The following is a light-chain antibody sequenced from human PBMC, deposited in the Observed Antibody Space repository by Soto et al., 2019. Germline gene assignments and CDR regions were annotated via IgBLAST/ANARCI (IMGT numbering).Light chain of an antibody. V-gene: IGKV3-11*01. Sequence: EIVLTQSPATLSLSPGERATLSCRASQSVSSSLAWYQQKPGQAPRLLIYDASNTATGIPARSSGSGSGTDFTLTISSLEPEDFAVYYCQHRSNWPLTFGGGTKVEIK. CDR2: DAS. CDR1: QSVSSS. CDR3: QHRSNWPLT. J-gene: IGKJ4*01.